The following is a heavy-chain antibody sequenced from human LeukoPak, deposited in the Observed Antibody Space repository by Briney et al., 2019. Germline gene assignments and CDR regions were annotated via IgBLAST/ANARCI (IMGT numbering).Heavy chain of an antibody. Sequence: SETLSLTCTVSGGSISSSSYYWGWIRQPPGKGLEWIGSIYYSGSTYYNPSLKSRVTISVDTSKNQFSLKLSSVTAADTAVYYCARAVKVPYDILTGYYAYIRANDAFDIWGQGTMVTVSS. CDR1: GGSISSSSYY. J-gene: IGHJ3*02. CDR3: ARAVKVPYDILTGYYAYIRANDAFDI. CDR2: IYYSGST. D-gene: IGHD3-9*01. V-gene: IGHV4-39*07.